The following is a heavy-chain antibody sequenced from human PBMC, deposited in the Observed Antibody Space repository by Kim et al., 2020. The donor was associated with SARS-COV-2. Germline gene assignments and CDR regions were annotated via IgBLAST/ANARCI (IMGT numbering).Heavy chain of an antibody. V-gene: IGHV4-4*07. CDR1: SGSLGESY. CDR2: VYTSWSS. CDR3: ARMIAGRGYYFDS. Sequence: SETLSLTCTVSSGSLGESYWAWIRQPAGKGLQYIGRVYTSWSSNSIPSLKSRVTLSVDTSNNQFSLKLTSVTAADTAVYYCARMIAGRGYYFDSWGLGTLVTVSS. J-gene: IGHJ4*02. D-gene: IGHD3-22*01.